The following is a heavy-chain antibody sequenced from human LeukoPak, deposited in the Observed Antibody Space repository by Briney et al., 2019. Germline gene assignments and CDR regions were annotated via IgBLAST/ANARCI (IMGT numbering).Heavy chain of an antibody. J-gene: IGHJ4*02. Sequence: GGSLRLSCAAFGFTFSSYAMHWVRQAPGKGLEWVSVIYSGGSTYYADSVKGRFTISRDNSKNTLYLQMNSLRAEDTAVYYCARQIDYWGQGTLVTVSS. CDR1: GFTFSSYA. V-gene: IGHV3-66*04. CDR3: ARQIDY. CDR2: IYSGGST.